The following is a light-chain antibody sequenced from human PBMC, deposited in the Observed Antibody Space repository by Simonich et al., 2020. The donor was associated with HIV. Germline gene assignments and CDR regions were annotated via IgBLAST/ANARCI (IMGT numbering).Light chain of an antibody. V-gene: IGKV3-15*01. CDR1: QSVGSN. CDR3: QQYNNWPPLT. Sequence: EIVMTQSPATLSVSPWERATLSCRSSQSVGSNLAWYQQKPGQAPRLLIYGASTRATGIPARFSGSGSGTEFTLTISSMQSEDFAVYYCQQYNNWPPLTFGGGTKVEIK. CDR2: GAS. J-gene: IGKJ4*01.